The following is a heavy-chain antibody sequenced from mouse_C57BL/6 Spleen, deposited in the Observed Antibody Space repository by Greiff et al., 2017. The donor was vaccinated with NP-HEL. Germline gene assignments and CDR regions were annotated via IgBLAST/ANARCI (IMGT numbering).Heavy chain of an antibody. CDR3: ARRVYYGSSYWYFDV. J-gene: IGHJ1*03. V-gene: IGHV5-17*01. Sequence: DVHLVESGGGLVKPGGSLKLSCAASGFTFSDYGMHWVRQAPEKGLEWVAYISSGSSTIYYADTVKGRFTISRDNAKNTLFLQMTSLRSEDTPMYYCARRVYYGSSYWYFDVWGTGTTVTVSS. D-gene: IGHD1-1*01. CDR1: GFTFSDYG. CDR2: ISSGSSTI.